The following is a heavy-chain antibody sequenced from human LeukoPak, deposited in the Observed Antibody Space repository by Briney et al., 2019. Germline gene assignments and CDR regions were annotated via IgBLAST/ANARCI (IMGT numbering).Heavy chain of an antibody. D-gene: IGHD6-13*01. CDR2: IYYSGST. Sequence: SETLSLTCTVSGGSISSSSYYWGWIRQPPGKGLEWIGSIYYSGSTYYNPSLKSRVTISVDTSKNQFSLKLSSMTAADTAVYYCASSEAGDYFDYWGQGTLVTVSS. CDR3: ASSEAGDYFDY. CDR1: GGSISSSSYY. V-gene: IGHV4-39*01. J-gene: IGHJ4*02.